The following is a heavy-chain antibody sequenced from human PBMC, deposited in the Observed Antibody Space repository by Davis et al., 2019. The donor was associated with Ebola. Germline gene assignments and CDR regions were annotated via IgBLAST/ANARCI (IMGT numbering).Heavy chain of an antibody. CDR1: GFTFSSYS. CDR2: ISSSSNYI. Sequence: GESLKISCAASGFTFSSYSMNWVRQAPGKGLEWVSSISSSSNYIYYADSVKGRFTISRDNAKNSLYLQMNSLRAEDTAVYYCARSIRFLEWLPSYGMDVWGQGTTVTVSS. D-gene: IGHD3-3*01. V-gene: IGHV3-21*01. J-gene: IGHJ6*02. CDR3: ARSIRFLEWLPSYGMDV.